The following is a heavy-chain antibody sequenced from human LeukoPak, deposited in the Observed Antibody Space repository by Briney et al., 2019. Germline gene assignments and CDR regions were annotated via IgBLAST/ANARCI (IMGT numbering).Heavy chain of an antibody. J-gene: IGHJ4*02. V-gene: IGHV3-48*01. Sequence: GGSLRLSCAASGFTFSSYSMNWVRQAPGKGLEWVSYISSSSSTIYYADSVKGRFTISRDNAKNSLYLQMNSLRAEDTAVYYCVKSDCASDGCKLLSYWGQGTLVSASS. D-gene: IGHD3-10*01. CDR3: VKSDCASDGCKLLSY. CDR2: ISSSSSTI. CDR1: GFTFSSYS.